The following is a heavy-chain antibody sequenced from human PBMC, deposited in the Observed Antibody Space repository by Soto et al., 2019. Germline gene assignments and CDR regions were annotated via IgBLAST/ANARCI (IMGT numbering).Heavy chain of an antibody. D-gene: IGHD3-10*01. CDR1: GFTVSSHY. Sequence: EVQLVESGGGLIQPGGSLRLSCAASGFTVSSHYMSCVRQAPGKGLEWGSVIYSCGSTYYADSVKGRFTTSRDNSKNTLYLQMINLSGEDAAVYYCAGETYYYGSGREWVFDYWGQGTLVTVSS. CDR2: IYSCGST. CDR3: AGETYYYGSGREWVFDY. J-gene: IGHJ4*02. V-gene: IGHV3-53*01.